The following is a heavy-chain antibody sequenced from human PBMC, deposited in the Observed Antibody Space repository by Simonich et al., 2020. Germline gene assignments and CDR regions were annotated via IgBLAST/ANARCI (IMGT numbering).Heavy chain of an antibody. Sequence: EVQLVESGGGLVQPGRSLRLSCAASGFTFDDYAMHWVRQAPGKGLGWVSGISWNSGSRGYAASVKGRFTISRDNAKNSLYLQMNSLRAEDTALYYCAKDGGYCTNGVCYYFDYWGQGTLVTVSS. D-gene: IGHD2-8*01. CDR1: GFTFDDYA. CDR2: ISWNSGSR. J-gene: IGHJ4*02. CDR3: AKDGGYCTNGVCYYFDY. V-gene: IGHV3-9*01.